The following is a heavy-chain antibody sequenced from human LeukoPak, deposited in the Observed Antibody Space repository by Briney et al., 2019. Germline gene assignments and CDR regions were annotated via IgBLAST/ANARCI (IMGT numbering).Heavy chain of an antibody. CDR1: GFTFSSYG. CDR2: ISYDGSNK. J-gene: IGHJ4*02. CDR3: AGGTFDY. V-gene: IGHV3-30*03. Sequence: GGSLRLSCAASGFTFSSYGMHWVRQAPGKGLEWVAVISYDGSNKYYADSVKGRFTISRGNSKNTLYLQMNSLRAEDTAVYYCAGGTFDYWGQGTLVTVSS.